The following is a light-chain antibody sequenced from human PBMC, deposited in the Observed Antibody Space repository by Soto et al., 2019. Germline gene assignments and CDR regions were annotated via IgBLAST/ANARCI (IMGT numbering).Light chain of an antibody. CDR2: RNT. CDR1: TSNIGKTF. V-gene: IGLV1-47*01. J-gene: IGLJ1*01. CDR3: ESWDNNLSGYV. Sequence: QSVLTQPPSASGTPGQTVNISCSGSTSNIGKTFVYWYQHFPGAAPKLLIYRNTLRPSGVPDRFSAYKSGTSTSLAISGLRSEDEADYYCESWDNNLSGYVFGTGTKVTVL.